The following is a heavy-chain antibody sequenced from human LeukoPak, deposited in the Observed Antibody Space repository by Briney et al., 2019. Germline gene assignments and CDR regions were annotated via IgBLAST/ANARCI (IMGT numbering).Heavy chain of an antibody. CDR1: GFTFNICA. CDR3: AKDAAPVNAIWDYFGK. Sequence: GGSLTLSCAASGFTFNICAMSWLRQAPGKGLEWVSSIGSTDIYYADSVKGRFTVSRDNSKNTLYLQLNNLRAEDSAVYYCAKDAAPVNAIWDYFGKWGQGTLVAVSS. CDR2: IGSTDI. V-gene: IGHV3-23*01. D-gene: IGHD3-16*01. J-gene: IGHJ4*02.